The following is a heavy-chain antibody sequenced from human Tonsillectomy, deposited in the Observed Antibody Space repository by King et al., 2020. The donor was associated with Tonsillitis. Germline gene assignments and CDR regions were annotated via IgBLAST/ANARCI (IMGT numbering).Heavy chain of an antibody. D-gene: IGHD7-27*01. J-gene: IGHJ4*02. CDR3: ARGEYWGYFDY. V-gene: IGHV4-39*07. CDR1: GGSISSSSYY. CDR2: IYYSGST. Sequence: QLQESGPGLVKPSETLSLTCTVSGGSISSSSYYWGWIRQPPGKGLEWIGSIYYSGSTYYNPSLKSRVTISVDTSKNQFSLKLSSVTAADTAVYYWARGEYWGYFDYWGQGTLVTVSS.